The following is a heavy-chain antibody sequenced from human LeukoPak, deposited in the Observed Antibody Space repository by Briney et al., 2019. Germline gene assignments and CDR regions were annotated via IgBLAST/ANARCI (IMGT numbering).Heavy chain of an antibody. CDR3: ARFACCGGHCYYFDY. Sequence: GGSLRLSCAASGFTFSTYTMNWVRQAPGKGLEWVSYISTGSSYMYYADSLKGRFTISRDNAKNSLYLQMDSLRAEDTAVYYCARFACCGGHCYYFDYWGQGTLVTVSS. D-gene: IGHD2-21*01. V-gene: IGHV3-21*01. J-gene: IGHJ4*02. CDR1: GFTFSTYT. CDR2: ISTGSSYM.